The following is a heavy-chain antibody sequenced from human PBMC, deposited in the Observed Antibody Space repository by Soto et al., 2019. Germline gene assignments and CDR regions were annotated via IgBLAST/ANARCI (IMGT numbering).Heavy chain of an antibody. J-gene: IGHJ4*02. CDR1: GFSFSSYG. D-gene: IGHD1-26*01. CDR2: IWYDGSNK. V-gene: IGHV3-33*01. Sequence: QVQLVESGGGLVQPGRSLRLSCAASGFSFSSYGMHWVRQAPGKGLEWVAIIWYDGSNKYYVDSVKGRFTISRDNSKNTLYLQINSLRAEDTAVYYCARDSGSWSHFDYWGQGIQVTVSS. CDR3: ARDSGSWSHFDY.